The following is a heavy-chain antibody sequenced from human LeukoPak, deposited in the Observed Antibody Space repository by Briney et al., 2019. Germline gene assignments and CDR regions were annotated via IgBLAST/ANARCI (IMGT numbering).Heavy chain of an antibody. CDR1: GFTFSVYA. CDR3: ARHSTVTIRAVFDY. J-gene: IGHJ4*02. Sequence: GGSLRLSCAASGFTFSVYAMSWVRQAPGKGLEWVSVISGSGDSTYYADSVKGRFTISRVNSKNTLYLQVNSLRVEDTAVYYCARHSTVTIRAVFDYWGQGTLVTVSS. D-gene: IGHD3-10*01. V-gene: IGHV3-23*01. CDR2: ISGSGDST.